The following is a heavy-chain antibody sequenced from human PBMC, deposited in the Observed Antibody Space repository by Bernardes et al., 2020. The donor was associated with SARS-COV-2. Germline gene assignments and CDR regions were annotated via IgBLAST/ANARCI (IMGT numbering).Heavy chain of an antibody. CDR2: FDPEINET. J-gene: IGHJ4*02. CDR3: TTFVHKFAWLRFGYYFDS. Sequence: ASVKVSCKVSGYTLTGLSMHWVRQAPGKGLEWMGGFDPEINETIYAQRFQGRLTMTEDTSTETGYMELSSLRSDDTAVYFCTTFVHKFAWLRFGYYFDSWGQGTLVAVSS. CDR1: GYTLTGLS. D-gene: IGHD5-12*01. V-gene: IGHV1-24*01.